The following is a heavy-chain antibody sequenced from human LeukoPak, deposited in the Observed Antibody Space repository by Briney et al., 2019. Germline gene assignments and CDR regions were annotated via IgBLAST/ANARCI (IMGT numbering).Heavy chain of an antibody. CDR1: GFSFNTYA. CDR2: ISFDGGNK. D-gene: IGHD2-21*01. J-gene: IGHJ4*02. CDR3: ARDCDSAHYFDY. Sequence: GRSLRLSCAASGFSFNTYAMHWVRQAPGKGLEWVAVISFDGGNKYYPDSVKGRFTISRDNSRNALYLQMSSLRAEDTGVYYCARDCDSAHYFDYWGQGTLVTVSS. V-gene: IGHV3-30-3*01.